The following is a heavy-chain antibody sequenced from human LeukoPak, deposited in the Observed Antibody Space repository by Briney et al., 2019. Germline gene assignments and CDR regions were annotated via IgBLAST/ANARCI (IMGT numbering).Heavy chain of an antibody. V-gene: IGHV3-33*06. D-gene: IGHD7-27*01. CDR2: IRYDGSNK. J-gene: IGHJ4*02. CDR1: GFTFSSYG. CDR3: AKDRETWGSSGFDY. Sequence: GRSLRLSCAASGFTFSSYGMHWVRQAPGKGLEWVAVIRYDGSNKYYADSVKGRFTISRDNSKNTLYLQMNSLRAEDTAVYYCAKDRETWGSSGFDYWGQGTLVTVSS.